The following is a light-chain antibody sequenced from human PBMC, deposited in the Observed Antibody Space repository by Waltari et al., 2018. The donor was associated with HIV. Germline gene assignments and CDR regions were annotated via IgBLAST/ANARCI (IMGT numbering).Light chain of an antibody. Sequence: DIQMTQSPSSLSSYVGDTFTITCQASQDIKKHLNWYQQKPGKAPKVLISEASILESGVPSRFSWTGSGRDFSLTISSLQPEDVATYYCQQSADLWTFGQGTKVELK. CDR3: QQSADLWT. V-gene: IGKV1-33*01. J-gene: IGKJ1*01. CDR2: EAS. CDR1: QDIKKH.